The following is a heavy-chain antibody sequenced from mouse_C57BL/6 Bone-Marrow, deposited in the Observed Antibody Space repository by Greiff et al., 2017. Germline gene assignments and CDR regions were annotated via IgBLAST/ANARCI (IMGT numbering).Heavy chain of an antibody. CDR1: GFSLTSYA. V-gene: IGHV2-9-1*01. Sequence: VQLKESGPGLVAPSQSLSLTCTVSGFSLTSYAISWVRQPPGKGLEWLGVIWTGGGTNYNSALKSRLSISKDHSKSQIFLKMNSRQTDDTATYYCARSLYGSLWDWDFDVWGTGTTVTVSS. J-gene: IGHJ1*03. D-gene: IGHD6-5*01. CDR3: ARSLYGSLWDWDFDV. CDR2: IWTGGGT.